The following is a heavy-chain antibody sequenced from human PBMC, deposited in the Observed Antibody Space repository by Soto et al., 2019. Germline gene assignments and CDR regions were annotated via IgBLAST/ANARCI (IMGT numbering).Heavy chain of an antibody. J-gene: IGHJ4*02. CDR2: IIPIFGTA. CDR3: ARDRGRYYGSGSYYNFDY. D-gene: IGHD3-10*01. Sequence: QVQLVQSGAEVKKPGSSVKVSCKASGGTFSSYAISWVRQAPGQGLEWMGGIIPIFGTANYAQKFQGRVTITADESTSTAYMELSSLRSEDTAGYYWARDRGRYYGSGSYYNFDYWGQGTLVTVSS. V-gene: IGHV1-69*12. CDR1: GGTFSSYA.